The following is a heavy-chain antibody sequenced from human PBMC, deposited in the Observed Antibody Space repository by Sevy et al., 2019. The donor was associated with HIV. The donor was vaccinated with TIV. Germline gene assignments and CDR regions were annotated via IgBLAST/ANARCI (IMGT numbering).Heavy chain of an antibody. D-gene: IGHD6-13*01. Sequence: GGSLRLSCTASGFTFGDYAMSWFRQAPGKGLEWVGFIRSKAYGGTTEYAASVKVRFTISRDNSKSIAYLQINSLKTEDITVYYCTVVTFYSSNWNLYSDDAFDIWGQGTMVTVSS. CDR1: GFTFGDYA. V-gene: IGHV3-49*03. CDR2: IRSKAYGGTT. CDR3: TVVTFYSSNWNLYSDDAFDI. J-gene: IGHJ3*02.